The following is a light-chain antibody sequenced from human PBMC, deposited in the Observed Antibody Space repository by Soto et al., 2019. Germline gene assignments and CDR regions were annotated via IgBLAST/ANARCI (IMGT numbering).Light chain of an antibody. CDR1: QNIKTW. Sequence: DIQMTQSPSTLSSSVGYRFTITCLASQNIKTWLTWYQQRPGKAPKLLIYEASNVESAVPSRFSGSGSGTDFTLTISGLQPEDFATYYGQQYITYPTWTVGQGTKVDIK. V-gene: IGKV1-5*03. CDR2: EAS. J-gene: IGKJ1*01. CDR3: QQYITYPTWT.